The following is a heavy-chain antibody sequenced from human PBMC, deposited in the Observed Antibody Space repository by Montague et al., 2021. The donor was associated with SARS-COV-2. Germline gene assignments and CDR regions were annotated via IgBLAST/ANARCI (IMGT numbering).Heavy chain of an antibody. V-gene: IGHV4-31*02. J-gene: IGHJ6*02. Sequence: RGTTQYNPSLKSRVSLSVDTSKNQFSLNLRSATAADTALYYGARDLGGIDVWGQGTTVIVSS. CDR2: RGTT. D-gene: IGHD3-10*01. CDR3: ARDLGGIDV.